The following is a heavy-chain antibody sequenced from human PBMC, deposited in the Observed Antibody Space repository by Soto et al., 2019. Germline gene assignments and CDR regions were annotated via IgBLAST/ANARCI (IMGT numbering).Heavy chain of an antibody. CDR1: GYTFTNYG. J-gene: IGHJ3*02. CDR3: AKGDGIVAATDAFDI. D-gene: IGHD5-12*01. CDR2: ISPFNGNT. Sequence: QVQLVQSGAEVKRPGASVKVSCKASGYTFTNYGISWVRQAPGQGLEWMGWISPFNGNTNYAQKLQGRVAMTTDTSTSTAYMELRSLRSDDTAVYYCAKGDGIVAATDAFDIWGKGTMVTVSS. V-gene: IGHV1-18*01.